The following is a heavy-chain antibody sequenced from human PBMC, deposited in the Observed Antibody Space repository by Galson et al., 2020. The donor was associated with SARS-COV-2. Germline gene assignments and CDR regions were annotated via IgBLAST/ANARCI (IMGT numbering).Heavy chain of an antibody. D-gene: IGHD3-10*01. CDR2: ISGSGGST. V-gene: IGHV3-23*01. Sequence: GGSMRLSCAASVFTFSSYAMSWDRQAPGEGLEWVSAISGSGGSTYYTDSVKGRLTISRDNSQNTLYLQMNSLRAELTAVNYCAKVSYGSRSFDYYYYFGMDVRGPGTTVTISS. J-gene: IGHJ6*02. CDR1: VFTFSSYA. CDR3: AKVSYGSRSFDYYYYFGMDV.